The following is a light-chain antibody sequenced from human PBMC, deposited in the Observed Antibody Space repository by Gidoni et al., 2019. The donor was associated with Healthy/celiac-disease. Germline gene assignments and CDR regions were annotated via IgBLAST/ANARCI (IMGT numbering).Light chain of an antibody. CDR1: QGISSA. J-gene: IGKJ3*01. V-gene: IGKV1D-13*01. Sequence: AIQLTQSPSSLSASVGDRVTITCRASQGISSALAWYQQKPGKAPKLQIYDASSLESGVPSRFSGSGSGTDFTLTISSLQPEDFATYYCQQFNNYQFTFGPGTKVEIK. CDR3: QQFNNYQFT. CDR2: DAS.